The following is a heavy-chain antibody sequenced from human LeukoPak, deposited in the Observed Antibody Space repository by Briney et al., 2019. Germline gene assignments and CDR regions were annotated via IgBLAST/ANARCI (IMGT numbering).Heavy chain of an antibody. Sequence: GRSLRLSCAASGFTFSSYGIHWVRQAPGKGLEWVAVVWYDGSEKYYADSVKGRFTISRDNYKNTLYLQMNSLRAEDTAIYYCARDRGDPDYYFDQWGQGTLVTVSS. CDR2: VWYDGSEK. V-gene: IGHV3-33*01. J-gene: IGHJ4*02. D-gene: IGHD7-27*01. CDR1: GFTFSSYG. CDR3: ARDRGDPDYYFDQ.